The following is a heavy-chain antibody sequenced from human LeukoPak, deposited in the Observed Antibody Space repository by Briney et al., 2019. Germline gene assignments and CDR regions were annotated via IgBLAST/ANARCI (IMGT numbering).Heavy chain of an antibody. CDR3: ARDIAAAGTLGDWFDP. Sequence: PSETLSLTCTVPGGSISSYYWSWIRQPPGKGLEWIGYIYYSGSTNYNPSLKSRVTISVDTSKNQFSLKLSSVTAADTPVYYCARDIAAAGTLGDWFDPWGQGTLVTVSS. CDR2: IYYSGST. CDR1: GGSISSYY. V-gene: IGHV4-59*01. D-gene: IGHD6-13*01. J-gene: IGHJ5*02.